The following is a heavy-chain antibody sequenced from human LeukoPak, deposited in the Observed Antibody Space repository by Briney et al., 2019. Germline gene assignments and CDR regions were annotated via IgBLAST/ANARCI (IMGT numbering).Heavy chain of an antibody. D-gene: IGHD6-13*01. J-gene: IGHJ6*02. V-gene: IGHV4-31*03. CDR2: IYYSGST. CDR1: GGSISSGGYY. CDR3: ARDRLKGIAAAGYYYYGMDV. Sequence: SETLSLTCTVSGGSISSGGYYWSWIRQHPRKGLEWIGYIYYSGSTYYNPSLKSRVTISVDTSKNQFSLKLSSVTAADTAVYYCARDRLKGIAAAGYYYYGMDVWGQGTTVTVSS.